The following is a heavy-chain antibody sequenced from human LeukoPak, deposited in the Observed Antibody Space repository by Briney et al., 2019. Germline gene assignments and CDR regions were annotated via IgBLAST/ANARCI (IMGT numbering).Heavy chain of an antibody. CDR2: IWYDGSNK. V-gene: IGHV3-33*01. D-gene: IGHD4-17*01. CDR1: GFTFSSYG. CDR3: ARDNMTTVTIDY. J-gene: IGHJ4*02. Sequence: GGSLRLSCAASGFTFSSYGMHWVHQAPGKGLEWVAVIWYDGSNKYYADSVKGRFTISRDNSKNTLYLQMNSLRAEDTAVYYCARDNMTTVTIDYWGQGTLVTVSS.